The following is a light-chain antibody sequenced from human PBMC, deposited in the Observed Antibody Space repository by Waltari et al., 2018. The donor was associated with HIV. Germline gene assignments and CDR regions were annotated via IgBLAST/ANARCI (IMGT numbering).Light chain of an antibody. CDR1: QGISSY. CDR2: TAS. V-gene: IGKV1-27*01. J-gene: IGKJ1*01. Sequence: DIQMTQSPSSLSASVGDRVTITCRASQGISSYLAWYQQKPGKVPKLLIYTASTLQSGVPSRFSGSGSGTDFTLTISSLQPEDVATYYCQKYDSVPWTFGQGTTVEIK. CDR3: QKYDSVPWT.